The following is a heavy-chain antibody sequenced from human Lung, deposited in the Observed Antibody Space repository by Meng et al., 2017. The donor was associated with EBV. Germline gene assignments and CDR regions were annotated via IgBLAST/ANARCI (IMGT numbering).Heavy chain of an antibody. V-gene: IGHV1-69*13. CDR3: ARYLLAVAGPLGFDY. J-gene: IGHJ4*02. CDR1: GGSFSTHT. Sequence: QVELGRCGAEVKKPGSSVKVACQTSGGSFSTHTFSWVRQAPGQGLEWMGGLIAVFDKTKAAPRFQDRVTFTADESTSTAYMELSSLRSEDTAVYYCARYLLAVAGPLGFDYWGQGTLVTVSS. D-gene: IGHD6-19*01. CDR2: LIAVFDKT.